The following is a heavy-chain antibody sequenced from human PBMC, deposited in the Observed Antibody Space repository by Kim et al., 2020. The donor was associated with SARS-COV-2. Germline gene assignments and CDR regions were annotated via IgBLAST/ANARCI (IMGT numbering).Heavy chain of an antibody. Sequence: GGSLRLSCAASEFTFSIYAMSWVRQAPGKGLECVSSISGSGGNTYYADSVKGRFTISRDNSKNTLFLQMNSLRADDTGVYYCAKHSGTYYYFDYWGQGTLVTVSS. CDR2: ISGSGGNT. CDR3: AKHSGTYYYFDY. CDR1: EFTFSIYA. D-gene: IGHD1-26*01. J-gene: IGHJ4*02. V-gene: IGHV3-23*01.